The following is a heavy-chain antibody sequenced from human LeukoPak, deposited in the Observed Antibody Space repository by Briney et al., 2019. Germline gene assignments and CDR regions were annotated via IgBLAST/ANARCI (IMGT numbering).Heavy chain of an antibody. CDR3: AKVPSYYGSGSLYYYMDV. Sequence: GGSLRLSCAASGFTFSSYAMSWVRQAPGKGLEWVSAISGSGGSTYYSDSVKGRFTISRDNSKNTLYLQMNSLRAEDTAVYYCAKVPSYYGSGSLYYYMDVWGKGTTVTVSS. CDR1: GFTFSSYA. CDR2: ISGSGGST. D-gene: IGHD3-10*01. J-gene: IGHJ6*03. V-gene: IGHV3-23*01.